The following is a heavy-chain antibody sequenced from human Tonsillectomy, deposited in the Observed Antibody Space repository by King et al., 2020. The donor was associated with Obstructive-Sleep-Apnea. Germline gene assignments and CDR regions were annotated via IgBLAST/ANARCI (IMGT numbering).Heavy chain of an antibody. CDR2: IWYDGSNK. D-gene: IGHD3-10*01. CDR1: GFAFSTYG. V-gene: IGHV3-33*01. CDR3: ARENGYYGSGNYYYGMDV. Sequence: VQLVESGGGVVQPGRSLRLTCAASGFAFSTYGMHWVRQVPGKGLEWVAVIWYDGSNKYYAESVKGRFTISRDNSNNTLYLQMNNLRAEDTAVYSCARENGYYGSGNYYYGMDVWGQGTTVTVSS. J-gene: IGHJ6*02.